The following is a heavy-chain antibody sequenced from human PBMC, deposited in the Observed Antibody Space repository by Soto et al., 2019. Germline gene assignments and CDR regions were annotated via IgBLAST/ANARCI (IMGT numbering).Heavy chain of an antibody. CDR2: INHSGTA. D-gene: IGHD3-9*01. J-gene: IGHJ6*03. CDR3: ASYHFLDLWTGSRHYMDF. V-gene: IGHV4-34*01. CDR1: GGSLSGYY. Sequence: SETLSLTCAVYGGSLSGYYWSWVRQSPGKGLEWIGEINHSGTANYNPSLKTRVTISADTSKHQFSLRLTSVTAADSAVYYCASYHFLDLWTGSRHYMDFWGRGTPVTVSS.